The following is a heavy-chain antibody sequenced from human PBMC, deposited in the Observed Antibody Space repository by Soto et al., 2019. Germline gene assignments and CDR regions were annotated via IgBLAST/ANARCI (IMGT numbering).Heavy chain of an antibody. CDR1: GGSISSYY. CDR2: IYYSGST. V-gene: IGHV4-59*01. J-gene: IGHJ4*02. Sequence: SETLSLTCTVSGGSISSYYWSWIRQPPGKGLEWLGYIYYSGSTDYNPSLKSRVTISVDTSKNQFSLKLRSVTAAGTAVYYCARGRYYFDYWGQGTLVTVSS. CDR3: ARGRYYFDY.